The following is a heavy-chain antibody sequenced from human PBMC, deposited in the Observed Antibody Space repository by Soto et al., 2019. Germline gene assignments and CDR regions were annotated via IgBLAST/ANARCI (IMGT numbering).Heavy chain of an antibody. Sequence: QVHLVESGGGVVQPGRSLRLSCAASGFTFSSYGMHWVRQAPGKGLEWVAVIWYDGSNKYYADSVKGRFTISRDNSKNTLYLQMTSLRAEDTSVYYCARGIAAADWGQGTLVTVSS. J-gene: IGHJ4*02. CDR2: IWYDGSNK. CDR1: GFTFSSYG. V-gene: IGHV3-33*01. D-gene: IGHD6-13*01. CDR3: ARGIAAAD.